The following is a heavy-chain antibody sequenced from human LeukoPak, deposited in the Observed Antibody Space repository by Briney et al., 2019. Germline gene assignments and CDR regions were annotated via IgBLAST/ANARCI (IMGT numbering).Heavy chain of an antibody. CDR1: GDSISSYY. D-gene: IGHD6-19*01. CDR2: IYYSGST. Sequence: SETLSLTCTVSGDSISSYYWSWIRQPPGKGLEWIGYIYYSGSTNNSPSLKTRVTISLDTSKNQFSLKLTSVTSADAAVYYCARVNRGSGWSFDYWGQGTQVAVSS. CDR3: ARVNRGSGWSFDY. V-gene: IGHV4-59*01. J-gene: IGHJ4*02.